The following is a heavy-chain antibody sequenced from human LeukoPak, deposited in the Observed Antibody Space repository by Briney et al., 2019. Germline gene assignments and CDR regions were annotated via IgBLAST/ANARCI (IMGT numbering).Heavy chain of an antibody. CDR1: GFTFSDYY. CDR3: ATRGDSGSYYGFDH. Sequence: GGSLRLSCAASGFTFSDYYMSWIRQAPGKGLEWVSYISSSGSTIYYADSVKGRFTISRDNSKNTLYLQMNSLRAEDTAVYYCATRGDSGSYYGFDHWGQGTLVTVSS. D-gene: IGHD1-26*01. J-gene: IGHJ4*02. V-gene: IGHV3-11*04. CDR2: ISSSGSTI.